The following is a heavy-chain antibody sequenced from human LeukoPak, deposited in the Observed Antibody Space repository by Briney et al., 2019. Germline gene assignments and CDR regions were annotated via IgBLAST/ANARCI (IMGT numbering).Heavy chain of an antibody. D-gene: IGHD6-13*01. J-gene: IGHJ6*03. CDR2: ISAYNGNT. V-gene: IGHV1-18*01. CDR1: GYTFTSYG. CDR3: ARDPLTGYSSSWLPYYYYMDV. Sequence: GASVKVSCKASGYTFTSYGISWVRQAPGQGLEWMGWISAYNGNTNYAQKLQGRVTMTTDTSTSTAYMELRSLGSDDTAVYYCARDPLTGYSSSWLPYYYYMDVWGKGTTVTVSS.